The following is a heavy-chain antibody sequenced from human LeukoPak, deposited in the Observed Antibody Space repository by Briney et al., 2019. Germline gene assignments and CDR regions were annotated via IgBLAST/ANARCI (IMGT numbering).Heavy chain of an antibody. CDR2: INWNGGIT. V-gene: IGHV3-20*04. CDR3: ARKGLGGELGGFDY. CDR1: GFTFDDYG. D-gene: IGHD1-26*01. J-gene: IGHJ4*02. Sequence: SGGSLRFSCAASGFTFDDYGMTWVRQAPGKGLEWVSGINWNGGITGYADSVKGRFTISRDNAKNSLYLQMNSLRVEDTALYYCARKGLGGELGGFDYWGQGTLVTVSS.